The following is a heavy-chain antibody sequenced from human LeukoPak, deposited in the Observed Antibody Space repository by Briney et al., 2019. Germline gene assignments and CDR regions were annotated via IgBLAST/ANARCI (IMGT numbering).Heavy chain of an antibody. V-gene: IGHV3-7*01. J-gene: IGHJ4*02. Sequence: GGSLRLSCAASGFTFSSYWMSWVRQAPGKGLEWVANIKQDGSEKYYVDSVKGRFTISRDNAKNSLYLQMNSLRAEDTAVYYCARDYVGSPSALDYWGQGTLVTVSS. CDR3: ARDYVGSPSALDY. CDR1: GFTFSSYW. D-gene: IGHD1-26*01. CDR2: IKQDGSEK.